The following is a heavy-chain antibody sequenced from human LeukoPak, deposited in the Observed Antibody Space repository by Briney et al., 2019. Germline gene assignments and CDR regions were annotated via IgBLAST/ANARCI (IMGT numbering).Heavy chain of an antibody. CDR2: IHTSGST. D-gene: IGHD2-2*02. Sequence: SETLSLTCSVSGGSDTNYYWNWIRQPAEKGLEWIGHIHTSGSTYYNPSLKSRVTISVDRSKNQFSLKLSSVTAADTAVYYCARVGGYCSSTSCYMAPPYYYYYMDVWGKGTTVTVSS. J-gene: IGHJ6*03. CDR1: GGSDTNYY. V-gene: IGHV4-4*07. CDR3: ARVGGYCSSTSCYMAPPYYYYYMDV.